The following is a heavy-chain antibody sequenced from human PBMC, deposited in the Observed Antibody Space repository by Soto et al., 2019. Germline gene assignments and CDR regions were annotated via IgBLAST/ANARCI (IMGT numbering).Heavy chain of an antibody. Sequence: SGATLVNPTHTLTLTCTCSGFSLNINLMCLNLIRQPPGKALEWLALIDWDDDKYYSTSLKTRLTISRDTSKNQVVLTMTNMDPVDTATSYCARTSAIPMAYKQGMEVWGKGHTVNVS. J-gene: IGHJ6*03. V-gene: IGHV2-70*13. CDR3: ARTSAIPMAYKQGMEV. D-gene: IGHD1-1*01. CDR2: IDWDDDK. CDR1: GFSLNINLMC.